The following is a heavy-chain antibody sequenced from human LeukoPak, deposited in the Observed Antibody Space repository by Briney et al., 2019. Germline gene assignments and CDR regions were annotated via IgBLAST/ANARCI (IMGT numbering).Heavy chain of an antibody. CDR3: AKGGGGYCSSTSCYRPSYFDY. CDR2: MRYDGSNK. Sequence: GGSLRLSCAASGFTFSSYGMHWVRQAPGKGLEWVAFMRYDGSNKYYADSVKGRFTISRDNSKNTLYLQMNSLRAEDTAVYYCAKGGGGYCSSTSCYRPSYFDYWGQGTLVTVSS. J-gene: IGHJ4*02. D-gene: IGHD2-2*02. CDR1: GFTFSSYG. V-gene: IGHV3-30*02.